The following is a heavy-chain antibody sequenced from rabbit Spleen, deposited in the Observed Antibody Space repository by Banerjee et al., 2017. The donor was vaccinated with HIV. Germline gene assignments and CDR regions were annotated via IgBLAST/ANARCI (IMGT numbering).Heavy chain of an antibody. J-gene: IGHJ6*01. CDR3: ARDTSSSFSSYGMDL. CDR1: GFSFSAGYY. CDR2: IVAGGSGST. D-gene: IGHD1-1*01. V-gene: IGHV1S40*01. Sequence: QQLEESGGDLVKPGASMTLTCTASGFSFSAGYYMCWVRQAPGKGLEWIACIVAGGSGSTFYANWAKGRFTISETSSTTVTLQMTRLTAADTATYFCARDTSSSFSSYGMDLWGQGTLVTVS.